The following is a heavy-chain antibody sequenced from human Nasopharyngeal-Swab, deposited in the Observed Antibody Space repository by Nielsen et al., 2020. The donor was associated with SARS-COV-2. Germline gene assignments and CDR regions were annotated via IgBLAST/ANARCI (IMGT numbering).Heavy chain of an antibody. V-gene: IGHV5-51*01. CDR2: IYPGDSDT. CDR3: ARRTVAYCGGDCYSVAFDI. CDR1: GYSFTSYW. J-gene: IGHJ3*02. D-gene: IGHD2-21*01. Sequence: GESLKISCKGSGYSFTSYWIGWVCQMPGKGLEWMGIIYPGDSDTRYSPSFQGQVTISADKSISTAYLQWSSLKASDTAMYYCARRTVAYCGGDCYSVAFDIWGQGTMVTVSS.